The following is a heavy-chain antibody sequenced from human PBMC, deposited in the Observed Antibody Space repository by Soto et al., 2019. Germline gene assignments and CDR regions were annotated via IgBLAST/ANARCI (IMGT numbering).Heavy chain of an antibody. D-gene: IGHD2-15*01. Sequence: GESLKISCKGSRYSFRNNWITWVRQMPGKGLEWVGIIYPGDSETRYSPSLQGQVTISADISTTTAYLQWSSLKASDSGTYYCARLRVRLPENKMSSLHNWGRGTMVTVSS. CDR3: ARLRVRLPENKMSSLHN. J-gene: IGHJ4*01. CDR2: IYPGDSET. V-gene: IGHV5-51*01. CDR1: RYSFRNNW.